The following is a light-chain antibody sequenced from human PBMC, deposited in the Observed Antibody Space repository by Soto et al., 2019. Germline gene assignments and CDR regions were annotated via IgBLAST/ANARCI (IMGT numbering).Light chain of an antibody. CDR3: QQYTNWPPVT. CDR1: QFISTN. V-gene: IGKV3-15*01. Sequence: EIVMTQSPATLSVSPGERVTLSCRASQFISTNLAWYQQRPGQAPRLLIYYASTRATGILARFSGSGSGTEFSLTISSLQSEDFAVYYCQQYTNWPPVTFGQGTKLEIK. J-gene: IGKJ2*01. CDR2: YAS.